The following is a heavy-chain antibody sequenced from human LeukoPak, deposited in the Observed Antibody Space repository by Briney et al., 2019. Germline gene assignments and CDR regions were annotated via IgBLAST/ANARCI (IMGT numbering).Heavy chain of an antibody. Sequence: GASVKVSCKASGYTFSYYTLNWVRQAPGQRLEWMGWINAGNGNTKYSQKFQGRVTITRDTSASTAYMELSSLRSEDTAIYYCARRGAPDAFDIWGQGTMVTVSS. J-gene: IGHJ3*02. CDR1: GYTFSYYT. CDR3: ARRGAPDAFDI. CDR2: INAGNGNT. D-gene: IGHD4/OR15-4a*01. V-gene: IGHV1-3*01.